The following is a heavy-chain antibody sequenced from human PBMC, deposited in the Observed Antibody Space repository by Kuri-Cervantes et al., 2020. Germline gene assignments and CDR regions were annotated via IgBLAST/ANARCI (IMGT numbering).Heavy chain of an antibody. V-gene: IGHV3-9*01. CDR3: AKDMGAFWSGQILSWFDP. J-gene: IGHJ5*02. Sequence: SLKISCAASGFTFDDYAMHWVRQAPGKGPEWVAGISWNRDSIGYADSVKGRFTVSRDNTKNYLYLQMDSLRPEDTALYHCAKDMGAFWSGQILSWFDPWGQGTLVTVSS. D-gene: IGHD3-3*01. CDR1: GFTFDDYA. CDR2: ISWNRDSI.